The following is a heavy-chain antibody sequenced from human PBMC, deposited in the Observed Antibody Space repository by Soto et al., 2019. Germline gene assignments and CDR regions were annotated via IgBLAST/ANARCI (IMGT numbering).Heavy chain of an antibody. Sequence: QVQLVQSGAEVKKPGASVKVSCKASGYTFTSYAMHWVRQAPGQRLEWMGWINAGNGNTKYSQKFKGRVNITRDTSGGTAYQELRSLRSEDTAVYYGARGHLAYYDFWRGTWGRYYGMHVWGQGTTVTLSS. J-gene: IGHJ6*02. V-gene: IGHV1-3*01. CDR3: ARGHLAYYDFWRGTWGRYYGMHV. CDR1: GYTFTSYA. D-gene: IGHD3-3*01. CDR2: INAGNGNT.